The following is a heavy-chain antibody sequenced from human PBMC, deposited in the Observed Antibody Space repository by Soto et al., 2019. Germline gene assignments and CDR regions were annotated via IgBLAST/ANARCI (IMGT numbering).Heavy chain of an antibody. CDR3: ARHPPAISISDH. D-gene: IGHD3-3*01. CDR2: IYYSGST. Sequence: QLQLQESGPGLVKPSETLSLTCTVSGGSISSSSYYWGWIRQPPGKGLEWIGSIYYSGSTYYNPSRNSRATISVDTSKNPLPLKLSSVPAADAAVYYCARHPPAISISDHWGQGTLVTVSS. V-gene: IGHV4-39*01. CDR1: GGSISSSSYY. J-gene: IGHJ4*02.